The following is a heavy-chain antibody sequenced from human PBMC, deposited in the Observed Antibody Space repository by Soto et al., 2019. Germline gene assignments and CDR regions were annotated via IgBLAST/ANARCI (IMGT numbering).Heavy chain of an antibody. D-gene: IGHD6-19*01. V-gene: IGHV4-39*01. CDR3: AGTSSGRWLVVLAGWFDP. J-gene: IGHJ5*02. CDR2: IYYSGST. CDR1: GGSISSSSYY. Sequence: SETLSLTCTVSGGSISSSSYYWGWIRQPPGKGLEWIGSIYYSGSTYYNPSLKSRVTISVDTSKNQFSLKLSSVTAADTAVYYCAGTSSGRWLVVLAGWFDPWGQGTLVTVSS.